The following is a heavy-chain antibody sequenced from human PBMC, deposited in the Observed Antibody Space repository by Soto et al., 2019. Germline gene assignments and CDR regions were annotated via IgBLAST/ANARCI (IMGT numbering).Heavy chain of an antibody. CDR2: IYYSGST. CDR3: ARGPGTYYYDSSGFDY. D-gene: IGHD3-22*01. J-gene: IGHJ4*02. V-gene: IGHV4-61*08. CDR1: GGSISSGGYS. Sequence: SETLSLTCAVSGGSISSGGYSWSWIRQPPGKGLEWIGYIYYSGSTNYNPSLKSRVTISVDKSKNQFSLKLSSVTAADTAVYYCARGPGTYYYDSSGFDYWGQGTLVTV.